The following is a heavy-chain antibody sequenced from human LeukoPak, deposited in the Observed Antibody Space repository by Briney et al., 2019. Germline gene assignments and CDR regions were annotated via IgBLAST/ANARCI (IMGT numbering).Heavy chain of an antibody. D-gene: IGHD3-22*01. CDR2: ISSSSSYI. CDR3: ARDKTYYYDSSGYYYDY. V-gene: IGHV3-21*01. Sequence: PGGSLRLSCAASGFTFSSYSMNWVRQTPGKGLEWVSSISSSSSYIYYADSVKGRFTISRDNAKNSLYLQMNSLRAEDTAVYYCARDKTYYYDSSGYYYDYWGQGTLVTVSS. CDR1: GFTFSSYS. J-gene: IGHJ4*02.